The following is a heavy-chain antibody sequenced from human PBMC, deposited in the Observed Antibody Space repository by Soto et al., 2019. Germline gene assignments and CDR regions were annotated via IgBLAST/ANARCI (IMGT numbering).Heavy chain of an antibody. CDR1: GGSISSGGYS. D-gene: IGHD5-12*01. V-gene: IGHV4-30-2*01. J-gene: IGHJ2*01. CDR3: ARAPLVEMATIVYWYFDL. Sequence: SETLSLTCAVSGGSISSGGYSWSWIRQPPGKGLEWIGYIYHSGSTYYNPSLKSRFTISVDRSKDQFSLKLSSVTAADTAVYYCARAPLVEMATIVYWYFDLWGRGTLVTVS. CDR2: IYHSGST.